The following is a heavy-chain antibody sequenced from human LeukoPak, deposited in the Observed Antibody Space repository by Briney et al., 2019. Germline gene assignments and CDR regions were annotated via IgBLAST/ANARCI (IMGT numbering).Heavy chain of an antibody. CDR2: FSGSGGST. V-gene: IGHV3-23*01. J-gene: IGHJ4*02. D-gene: IGHD5-18*01. Sequence: GVSLRLSCAASGFTFSNYAMSWARQAPGKGLEWVSSFSGSGGSTYYADSVKRRFTISRDNTNNTLYLQMNSLRAEDTAVYYCTKGTIWLPFDYWGQGTLVTVS. CDR3: TKGTIWLPFDY. CDR1: GFTFSNYA.